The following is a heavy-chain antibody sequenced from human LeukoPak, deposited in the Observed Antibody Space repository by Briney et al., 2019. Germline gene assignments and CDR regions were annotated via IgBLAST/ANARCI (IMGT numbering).Heavy chain of an antibody. CDR1: GFTFSSYS. D-gene: IGHD4-17*01. J-gene: IGHJ3*02. CDR2: ISSSSSYI. Sequence: GGSLRLSCAASGFTFSSYSMNWVRQAPGKGLEWVSSISSSSSYIYYADSVKGRFTISRDNAKNSLYLQMNSLRAEDTAVYYCAHAPGGDDAFDIWGQGAMVTVSS. CDR3: AHAPGGDDAFDI. V-gene: IGHV3-21*01.